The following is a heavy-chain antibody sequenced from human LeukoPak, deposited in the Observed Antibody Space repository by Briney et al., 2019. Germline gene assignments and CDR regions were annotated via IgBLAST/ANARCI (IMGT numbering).Heavy chain of an antibody. CDR1: GYSISSGYY. CDR3: ARVRWDGGYFDY. Sequence: SETLSLTCTVSGYSISSGYYWGWIRQPPGKGLEWIGSIYHSGSTYYNPSLKSQVTISVDTSKNQFSLKLSSVTAADTAVYYCARVRWDGGYFDYWGQGTLVTVSS. V-gene: IGHV4-38-2*02. D-gene: IGHD1-26*01. CDR2: IYHSGST. J-gene: IGHJ4*02.